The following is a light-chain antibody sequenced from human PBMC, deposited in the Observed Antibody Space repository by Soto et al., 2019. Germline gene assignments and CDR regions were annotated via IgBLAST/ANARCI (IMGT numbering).Light chain of an antibody. Sequence: EIVMTQSPATLSLSPVERATLSCRASQSVSSNLAWYQQKPCQATRLLIYVTSTRATGIPARFSGSGSGTDFTLTISTLQSEDFAVYYCQQYNKWPLTFGGGTTVEIK. CDR2: VTS. J-gene: IGKJ4*01. V-gene: IGKV3-15*01. CDR3: QQYNKWPLT. CDR1: QSVSSN.